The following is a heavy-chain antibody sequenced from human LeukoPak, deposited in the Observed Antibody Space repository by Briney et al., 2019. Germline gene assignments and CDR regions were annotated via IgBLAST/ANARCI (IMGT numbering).Heavy chain of an antibody. J-gene: IGHJ4*02. D-gene: IGHD2-2*01. CDR3: ARHPSSRPYFDY. CDR1: GGSISSDY. V-gene: IGHV4-59*08. CDR2: IYYSGRT. Sequence: SETLSLTCTVSGGSISSDYWSWIRQPPGKGLEWDGYIYYSGRTFYNPSLKSRVTMSVDTSKNQFSLQLTSVTAADTAMYYCARHPSSRPYFDYWAQGALVTVSS.